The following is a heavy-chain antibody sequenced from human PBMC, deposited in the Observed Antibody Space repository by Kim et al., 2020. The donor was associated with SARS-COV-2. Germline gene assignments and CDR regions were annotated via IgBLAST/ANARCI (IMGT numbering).Heavy chain of an antibody. CDR3: ARVPRRGYSLDY. V-gene: IGHV4-59*01. J-gene: IGHJ4*02. D-gene: IGHD5-18*01. Sequence: TYHPSRQKRVTVSVDPSKNQFSLKLSSVTAADTAVYYCARVPRRGYSLDYWGQGTLVTVSS.